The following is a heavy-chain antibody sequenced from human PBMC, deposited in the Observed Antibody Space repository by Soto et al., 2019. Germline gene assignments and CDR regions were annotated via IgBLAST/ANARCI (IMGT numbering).Heavy chain of an antibody. V-gene: IGHV3-30-3*01. CDR3: ARDIVVVPAAMSGYYYYYYGMDV. J-gene: IGHJ6*02. D-gene: IGHD2-2*01. CDR2: ISYDGSNK. CDR1: GFTFSSYA. Sequence: QVQLVESGGGVVQPGRSLRLSCAASGFTFSSYAMHWVRQAPGKGLEWVAVISYDGSNKYYADSVKGRFTISRDNSKNALYLQMNSLRAEYTAVYYCARDIVVVPAAMSGYYYYYYGMDVWGQGTTVTVSS.